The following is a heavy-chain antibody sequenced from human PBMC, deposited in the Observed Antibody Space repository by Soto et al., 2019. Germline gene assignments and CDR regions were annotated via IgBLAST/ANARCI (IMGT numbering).Heavy chain of an antibody. Sequence: VKVSCKASGYTFTGYYMHWVRQAPGQGLEWMGWINPNSGGTNYAQKFQGWVTMTRDTPISTAYMELSRLRSDDTAVYYCARERDYDFWSGPYYYYYGMDVWGQGTTVTVSS. CDR1: GYTFTGYY. CDR3: ARERDYDFWSGPYYYYYGMDV. V-gene: IGHV1-2*04. J-gene: IGHJ6*02. CDR2: INPNSGGT. D-gene: IGHD3-3*01.